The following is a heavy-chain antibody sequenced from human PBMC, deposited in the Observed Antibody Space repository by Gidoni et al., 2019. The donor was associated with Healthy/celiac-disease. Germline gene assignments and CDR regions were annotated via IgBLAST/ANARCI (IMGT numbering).Heavy chain of an antibody. V-gene: IGHV3-30-3*01. CDR3: ARDLGVAARPGAFDI. D-gene: IGHD6-6*01. CDR1: GFTFSSYA. CDR2: ISYDGSNK. Sequence: QVQLVESGGGVVQPVRSLRLSCSASGFTFSSYAMHWVRQAPGKGLVWVAVISYDGSNKYYADSVKGRFTISRDNSKNTLYLQMNSLRAEDTAVYYCARDLGVAARPGAFDIWGQGTMVTVSS. J-gene: IGHJ3*02.